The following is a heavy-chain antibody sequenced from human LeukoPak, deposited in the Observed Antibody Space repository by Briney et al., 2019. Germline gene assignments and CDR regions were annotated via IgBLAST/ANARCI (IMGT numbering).Heavy chain of an antibody. CDR3: AREGRKYSRSFDY. CDR1: GYSFTDYY. D-gene: IGHD6-6*01. J-gene: IGHJ4*02. V-gene: IGHV1-2*02. Sequence: ASVKVSCKASGYSFTDYYMHWVRQAPGQGLEWMGWINPNSGGTNYAQKFQGRVTMTRDTSISTAYMELSRLRSDDTAVYYCAREGRKYSRSFDYWGQGTLVTVSS. CDR2: INPNSGGT.